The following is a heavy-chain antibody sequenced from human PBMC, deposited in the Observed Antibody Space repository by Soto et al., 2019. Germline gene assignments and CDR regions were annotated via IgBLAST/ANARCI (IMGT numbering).Heavy chain of an antibody. CDR2: IVSDGSAI. J-gene: IGHJ3*02. CDR1: GFPFSFYG. V-gene: IGHV3-33*01. D-gene: IGHD1-20*01. CDR3: ARYGACDRYNGFDM. Sequence: PGGSLRLSCAVSGFPFSFYGFHWVRQSPGKGLEWLGVIVSDGSAIYHADSLEGRFFISRYNSKDILYPQMNSLRVEDTAVYYGARYGACDRYNGFDMWGQGTMVTVSS.